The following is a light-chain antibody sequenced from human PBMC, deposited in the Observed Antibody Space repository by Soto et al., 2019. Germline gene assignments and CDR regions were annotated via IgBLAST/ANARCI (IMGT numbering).Light chain of an antibody. V-gene: IGKV3-15*01. Sequence: EIVMTQSPATLSVSPGDRATLSCRASQSISSNLAWYQQKPGQAPRLLIYGASTRATGIPASFSGSGSGTEFTLTISSLQSEDFAVYYCHQYNDWPRTFGQGTKVEIK. J-gene: IGKJ1*01. CDR2: GAS. CDR3: HQYNDWPRT. CDR1: QSISSN.